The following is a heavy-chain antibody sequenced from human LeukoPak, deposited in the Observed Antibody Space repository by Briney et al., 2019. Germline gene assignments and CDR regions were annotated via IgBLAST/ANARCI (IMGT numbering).Heavy chain of an antibody. D-gene: IGHD2-15*01. J-gene: IGHJ4*02. CDR3: AVGYCSGGSCPQHFDY. CDR1: GGSFSGYY. V-gene: IGHV4-34*01. CDR2: INHSGST. Sequence: SETLSLTCAFCGGSFSGYYWSWIRQPPGKGLEWIGEINHSGSTNYNPSLKSRVTISVDTSKNQFSLKLSSVTAADTAVYYCAVGYCSGGSCPQHFDYWGQGTLVTVSS.